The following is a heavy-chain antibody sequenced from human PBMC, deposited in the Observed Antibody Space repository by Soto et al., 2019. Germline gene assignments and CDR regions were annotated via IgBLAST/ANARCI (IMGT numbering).Heavy chain of an antibody. CDR1: GFTFSNYA. V-gene: IGHV3-30-3*01. D-gene: IGHD4-17*01. Sequence: GGSLRLSCAASGFTFSNYAVHWVRQAPDKGLEWMSVISYDGSNKFYADSVKGRFTVSRDNSKNTLYLQMNSLRTEDTAVYYCARDPPYSLLRSSAWYEGASDYWGEGSPVT. CDR2: ISYDGSNK. CDR3: ARDPPYSLLRSSAWYEGASDY. J-gene: IGHJ4*02.